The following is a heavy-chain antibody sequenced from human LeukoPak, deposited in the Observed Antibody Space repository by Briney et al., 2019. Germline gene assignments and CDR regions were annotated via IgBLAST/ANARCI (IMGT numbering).Heavy chain of an antibody. CDR3: AREGSIPVAGKFDY. CDR2: VYYSGST. V-gene: IGHV4-39*07. J-gene: IGHJ4*02. Sequence: PSETLSLTCTVSGGSISSRTYYWGWIRQPPGKGLEGIGRVYYSGSTYYNPSLMSRVTISPDPSKNQFSVKLRSVPAPDPAVYYCAREGSIPVAGKFDYWGQGTLVTVSS. CDR1: GGSISSRTYY. D-gene: IGHD6-19*01.